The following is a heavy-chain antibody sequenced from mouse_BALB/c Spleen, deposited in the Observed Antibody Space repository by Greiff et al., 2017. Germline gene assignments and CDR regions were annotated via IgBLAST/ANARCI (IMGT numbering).Heavy chain of an antibody. Sequence: EKLVESGPGLVAPSQSLSITCTVSGFSLTSYGVHWVRQPPGKGLEWLGVIWAGGSTNYNSALMSRLSISKDNSKSQVFLKMNSLQTDDTARYYCARDDYDGDLHMDYWGQGTSVTVSS. CDR2: IWAGGST. J-gene: IGHJ4*01. V-gene: IGHV2-9*02. CDR3: ARDDYDGDLHMDY. CDR1: GFSLTSYG. D-gene: IGHD2-4*01.